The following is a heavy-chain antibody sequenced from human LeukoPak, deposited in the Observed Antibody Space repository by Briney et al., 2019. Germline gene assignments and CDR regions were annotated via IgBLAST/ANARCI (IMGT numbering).Heavy chain of an antibody. CDR3: ARMWIQLWPFDY. CDR1: GCIFSNYW. Sequence: GGSLRLSCAASGCIFSNYWMSWVRQAPGKGLEWVANINQDGSEKYYVDSLKGRFTISRDNAKNSLYLQMNSLRAEDTAVYYCARMWIQLWPFDYWGQGTLVTVSS. V-gene: IGHV3-7*03. D-gene: IGHD5-18*01. CDR2: INQDGSEK. J-gene: IGHJ4*02.